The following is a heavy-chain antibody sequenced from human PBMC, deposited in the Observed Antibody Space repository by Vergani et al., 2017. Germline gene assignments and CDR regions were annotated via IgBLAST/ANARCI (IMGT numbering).Heavy chain of an antibody. CDR1: GYYFTDNY. D-gene: IGHD3-9*01. V-gene: IGHV1-2*02. Sequence: QVQLVQSGAEVKKPGAAVKVSCKASGYYFTDNYLHWVRQAPGHGLEWMGRITPQNGGTQYAEKFKGRVTMTRDTYITTAYMELTSLTSDDTAVYYCVRGGTVDWLSTWGQGTLVTVSS. CDR2: ITPQNGGT. CDR3: VRGGTVDWLST. J-gene: IGHJ5*02.